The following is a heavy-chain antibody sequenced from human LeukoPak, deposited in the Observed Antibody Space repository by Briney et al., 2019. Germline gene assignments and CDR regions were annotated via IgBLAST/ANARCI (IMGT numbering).Heavy chain of an antibody. CDR1: GFTFRNYA. D-gene: IGHD7-27*01. V-gene: IGHV3-23*01. CDR3: ANPWGSAYWYFDL. J-gene: IGHJ2*01. CDR2: ISDSGDST. Sequence: GGSLRLSCAASGFTFRNYAMGWVRQAPGKGLEWVPSISDSGDSTYYADPVKGRFTISRDNSRNTLFLQMNSLRAEDTAVYYCANPWGSAYWYFDLWGRGTLVTVSS.